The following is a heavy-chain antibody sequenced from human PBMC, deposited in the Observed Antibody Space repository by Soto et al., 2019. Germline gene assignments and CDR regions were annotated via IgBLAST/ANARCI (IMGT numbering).Heavy chain of an antibody. CDR2: IDPSDSYT. V-gene: IGHV5-10-1*01. J-gene: IGHJ6*02. CDR1: GYSFTSYW. CDR3: ARKVGRRFYYYGMDV. Sequence: GESLKISFKGSGYSFTSYWISLVRQIPGKGLEWMGRIDPSDSYTNYSPSLQGHVTISADKSISTAYLQWSSLKASDSSMYYCARKVGRRFYYYGMDVWGQGTTVTVSS. D-gene: IGHD2-15*01.